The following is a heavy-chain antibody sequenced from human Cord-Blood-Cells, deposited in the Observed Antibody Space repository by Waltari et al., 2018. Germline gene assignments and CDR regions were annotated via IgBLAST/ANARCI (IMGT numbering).Heavy chain of an antibody. V-gene: IGHV1-69*01. Sequence: QVQLVQSGAEVKKPGYSVKVSCKASGGTFSSYATSWVRPAPGHVLEWMGGITPIYGTANHGQKFQGKVTSTADEYTSTASMELSSLRSEDTAVYYCASSHVDSNYDYWGQGTLVTVSS. CDR2: ITPIYGTA. CDR1: GGTFSSYA. J-gene: IGHJ4*02. CDR3: ASSHVDSNYDY. D-gene: IGHD4-4*01.